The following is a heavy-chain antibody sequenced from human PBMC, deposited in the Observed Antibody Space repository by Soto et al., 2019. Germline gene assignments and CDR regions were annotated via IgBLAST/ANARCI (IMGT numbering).Heavy chain of an antibody. CDR1: GYTFTSYD. V-gene: IGHV1-8*01. D-gene: IGHD6-19*01. CDR2: MNPNSGNT. Sequence: QVQLVQSGAEVKKPGASVKVSCKASGYTFTSYDITWVRQATGQGLEWMGWMNPNSGNTGYAQKFQGRVTTTTNTYSSTAYMELISLRSDDTAVYYCATEKNAHGCDSWGQGTLVTVSS. J-gene: IGHJ4*02. CDR3: ATEKNAHGCDS.